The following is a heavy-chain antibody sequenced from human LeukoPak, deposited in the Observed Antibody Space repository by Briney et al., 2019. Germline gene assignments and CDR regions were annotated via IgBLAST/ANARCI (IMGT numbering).Heavy chain of an antibody. Sequence: PSETLSLTCAVYGGSFSGYYWSWIRQPPGKGLEWIGEINHSGSTNYNPPPKSRVTISVDTSKNQFSLKLSSVTAADTAVYYCARGFAAHPPPGYWGQGTLVTVSS. CDR1: GGSFSGYY. CDR2: INHSGST. D-gene: IGHD6-25*01. V-gene: IGHV4-34*01. CDR3: ARGFAAHPPPGY. J-gene: IGHJ4*02.